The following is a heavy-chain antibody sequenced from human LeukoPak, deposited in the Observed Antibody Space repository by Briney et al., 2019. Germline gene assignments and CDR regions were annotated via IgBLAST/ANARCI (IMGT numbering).Heavy chain of an antibody. CDR1: GFTFSSYA. CDR2: ISGSGGST. D-gene: IGHD2-2*01. J-gene: IGHJ4*02. CDR3: AKEGYCSSTSCLDYFDY. V-gene: IGHV3-23*01. Sequence: PGGSLGLSCAASGFTFSSYAMSWVRQAPGKGLEWVSAISGSGGSTYYADSVKGRFTISRDNSKNTLYLQMNSLRAEDTAVYYCAKEGYCSSTSCLDYFDYWGQGTLVTVSS.